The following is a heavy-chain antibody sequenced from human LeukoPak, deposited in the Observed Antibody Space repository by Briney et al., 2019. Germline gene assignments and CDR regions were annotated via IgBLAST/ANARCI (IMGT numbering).Heavy chain of an antibody. V-gene: IGHV3-30*04. CDR3: ARDEHSSSRKDY. CDR2: ISYDGSNK. CDR1: GFTFSSYA. J-gene: IGHJ4*02. D-gene: IGHD6-6*01. Sequence: GGSLRLSCAASGFTFSSYAMHWVRQAPGKGLEWVAVISYDGSNKYYADSVKGRFTISRDNSKNTLYLQMNSLRAEDTAVYYCARDEHSSSRKDYWGQGTLVTVSS.